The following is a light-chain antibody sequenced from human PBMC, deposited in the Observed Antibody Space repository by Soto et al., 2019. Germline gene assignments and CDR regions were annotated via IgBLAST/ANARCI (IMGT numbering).Light chain of an antibody. Sequence: EIQMTQSPSTLSAYVGDRVTITCRASQTISNWLAWYQQKPGKAPKVLIYDASTLDGGVPSRFSGRRSGTDFTLTISSLQPSDFATYYCQQYNTYPLTFGGGTKVDI. CDR3: QQYNTYPLT. CDR1: QTISNW. J-gene: IGKJ4*01. CDR2: DAS. V-gene: IGKV1-5*01.